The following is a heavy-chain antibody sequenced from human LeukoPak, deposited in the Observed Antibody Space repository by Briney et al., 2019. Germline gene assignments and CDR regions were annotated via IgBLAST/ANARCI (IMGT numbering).Heavy chain of an antibody. J-gene: IGHJ4*02. V-gene: IGHV3-74*01. D-gene: IGHD4-11*01. CDR2: INSDGNFT. CDR3: ARESYSTLRFDY. Sequence: GGSLRLSCAASGFTFSRNWMHWVRQAPGKGLVWVSRINSDGNFTRNADSVKGRITISRDNAKNTLYLQMNSLRAEDTAVYYCARESYSTLRFDYWGQGTLVTVSS. CDR1: GFTFSRNW.